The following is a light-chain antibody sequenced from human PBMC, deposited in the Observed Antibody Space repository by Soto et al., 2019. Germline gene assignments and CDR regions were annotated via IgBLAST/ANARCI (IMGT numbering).Light chain of an antibody. CDR1: SSNIGSNT. CDR2: SNN. CDR3: APWDDSLNGPV. V-gene: IGLV1-44*01. Sequence: HSVLTQPPSASGTPGQRVTISCSGSSSNIGSNTVNWYQQLPGTAPKLLIYSNNQRPSGVPDRFSGSKSGTSASLAISGLQSEDEADYYCAPWDDSLNGPVFGGGTKLTVL. J-gene: IGLJ3*02.